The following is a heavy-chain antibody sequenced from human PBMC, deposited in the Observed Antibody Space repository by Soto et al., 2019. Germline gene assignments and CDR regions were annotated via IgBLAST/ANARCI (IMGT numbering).Heavy chain of an antibody. V-gene: IGHV1-18*01. CDR2: ISAYNGNT. CDR3: ARDPGTDYGDYTFDY. Sequence: ASVKVSCKASGYTFTSYGISWVRQAPGQGLEWMGWISAYNGNTNYAQKLQGRVTMTTDTPTSTAYMELRSLRSDDTAVYYCARDPGTDYGDYTFDYWGQGTLVTVSS. CDR1: GYTFTSYG. D-gene: IGHD4-17*01. J-gene: IGHJ4*02.